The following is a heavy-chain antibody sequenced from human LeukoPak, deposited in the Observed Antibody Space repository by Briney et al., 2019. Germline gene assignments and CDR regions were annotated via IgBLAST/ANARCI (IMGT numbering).Heavy chain of an antibody. Sequence: GGSLRLSCAASGFTFSSYSMNWVRQAPGKGLEWVSSISSSSSYIYYADSVKGRFTISRDNAKNSLYLQMNSLRAEDTAVYYCAKTHRTYYYDSSGYNDAFDIWGQGTMVTVSS. J-gene: IGHJ3*02. CDR2: ISSSSSYI. V-gene: IGHV3-21*04. CDR1: GFTFSSYS. CDR3: AKTHRTYYYDSSGYNDAFDI. D-gene: IGHD3-22*01.